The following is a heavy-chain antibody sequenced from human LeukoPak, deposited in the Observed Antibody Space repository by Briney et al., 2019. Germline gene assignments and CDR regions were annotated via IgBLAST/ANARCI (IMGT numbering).Heavy chain of an antibody. CDR1: GYTFTSYG. CDR3: ARELVPIAAAGTIGWFDP. CDR2: ISAYNGNT. V-gene: IGHV1-18*01. J-gene: IGHJ5*02. D-gene: IGHD6-13*01. Sequence: ASVKVSCKASGYTFTSYGISWVRQAPGQGLEWMGWISAYNGNTNYAQKLQGRVTMTTDTSTSTAYMEPRSLRSDDTAVYYCARELVPIAAAGTIGWFDPWGQGTLVTVSS.